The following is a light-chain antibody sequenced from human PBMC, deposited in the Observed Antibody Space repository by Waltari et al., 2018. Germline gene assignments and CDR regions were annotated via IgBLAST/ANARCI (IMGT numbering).Light chain of an antibody. CDR3: QNHERLPAT. CDR1: QSVSKY. J-gene: IGKJ1*01. Sequence: EVVLTQSPCTLSLSPGERATLSCRASQSVSKYLAWYQQRPGQAPRLLIYAASTRATGVPDRFSGSGFGTDFSLTISRLEPEDIAVYFCQNHERLPATFGQGTRVEIK. V-gene: IGKV3-20*01. CDR2: AAS.